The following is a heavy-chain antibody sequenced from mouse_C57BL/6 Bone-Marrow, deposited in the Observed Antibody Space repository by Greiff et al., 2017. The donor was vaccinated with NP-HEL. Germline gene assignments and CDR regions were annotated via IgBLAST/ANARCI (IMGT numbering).Heavy chain of an antibody. J-gene: IGHJ4*01. CDR1: GHTFTDYY. D-gene: IGHD2-4*01. V-gene: IGHV1-26*01. CDR3: ARSYDYDNYYAMDY. Sequence: VQLQQSGPELVKPGASVKISCKASGHTFTDYYMNWVKQSHGKSLEWIGDINPNNGGTSYNQKFKGKATLTVDESSSTAYMELRSLTSEDSAVYYCARSYDYDNYYAMDYWGQGTSVTVSS. CDR2: INPNNGGT.